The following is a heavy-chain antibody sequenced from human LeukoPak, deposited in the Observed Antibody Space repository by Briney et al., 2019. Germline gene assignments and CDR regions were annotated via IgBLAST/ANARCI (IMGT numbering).Heavy chain of an antibody. V-gene: IGHV3-23*01. CDR1: GFTFNTSA. Sequence: GGSLRLSCAGSGFTFNTSAMSWVRQAPGKGLEWVSAIRGRFTISRDNSKNTLYLQMNSLRAEDTAVYFCAKGRGTRVYNWFDTWGQGILVTVSS. CDR3: AKGRGTRVYNWFDT. CDR2: IR. J-gene: IGHJ5*02. D-gene: IGHD1-26*01.